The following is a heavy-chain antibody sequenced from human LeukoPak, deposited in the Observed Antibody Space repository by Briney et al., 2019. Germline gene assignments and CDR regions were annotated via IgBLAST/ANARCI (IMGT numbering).Heavy chain of an antibody. Sequence: PSETLYLTCAVSGYSISSGYYWGWIRQPPGKGQEWIGSIYNSERTYYNPSLKSRVTISVDTSKNQFSLKLSSVTAADTAVYYCARHGLVVPAARQYGGEIDYWGQGTLVTVSS. CDR2: IYNSERT. V-gene: IGHV4-38-2*01. J-gene: IGHJ4*02. CDR1: GYSISSGYY. CDR3: ARHGLVVPAARQYGGEIDY. D-gene: IGHD2-2*01.